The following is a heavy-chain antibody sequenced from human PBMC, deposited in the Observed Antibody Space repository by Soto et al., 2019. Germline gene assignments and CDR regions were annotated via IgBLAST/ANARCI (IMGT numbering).Heavy chain of an antibody. J-gene: IGHJ4*02. CDR3: AKNRGRIERSLFDY. V-gene: IGHV3-30*18. Sequence: QVQLVESGGGVVQPGRSLRLSCAASGFTFSSYGMHWVRQAPGKGLEWVAVISYDGSNKYYADSVKGRFTISRDNSKNTLYLQMNSLRAEDTAVYYCAKNRGRIERSLFDYWGQGTLVTVSS. CDR2: ISYDGSNK. D-gene: IGHD2-21*01. CDR1: GFTFSSYG.